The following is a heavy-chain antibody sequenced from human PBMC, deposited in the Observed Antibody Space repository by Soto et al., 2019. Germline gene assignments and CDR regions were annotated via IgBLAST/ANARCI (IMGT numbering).Heavy chain of an antibody. CDR1: GYTLTELS. J-gene: IGHJ4*02. Sequence: GASVKVSCKVSGYTLTELSMHWVRQAPGKGLEWMGGFDPEDGETICAQKFQGRVTMTEDTSTDTAYMELSSLRSEDTAVYYCATDLSYYDSSGYPPFDYWGQGTLVTVSS. D-gene: IGHD3-22*01. CDR3: ATDLSYYDSSGYPPFDY. V-gene: IGHV1-24*01. CDR2: FDPEDGET.